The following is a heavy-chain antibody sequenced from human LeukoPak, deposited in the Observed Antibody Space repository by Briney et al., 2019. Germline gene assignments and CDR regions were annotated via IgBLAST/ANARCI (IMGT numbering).Heavy chain of an antibody. CDR2: ISWNSGSI. Sequence: GRSLRLSCAASGFTFDDYAMHWVRQAPGKGLEWVSGISWNSGSIGYADSVKGRFTISRDNAKNSLYLQMNSLRAEDTAVYYCAREGVRYFDWGASYYFDYWGQGTLVTVSS. D-gene: IGHD3-9*01. V-gene: IGHV3-9*01. CDR1: GFTFDDYA. J-gene: IGHJ4*02. CDR3: AREGVRYFDWGASYYFDY.